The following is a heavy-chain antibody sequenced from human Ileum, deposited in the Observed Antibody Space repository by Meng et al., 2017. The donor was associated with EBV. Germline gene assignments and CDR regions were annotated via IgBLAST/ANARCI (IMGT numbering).Heavy chain of an antibody. J-gene: IGHJ4*02. CDR1: GDSMSSSNYY. CDR3: VSAYDYGDYEAFAY. D-gene: IGHD4-17*01. V-gene: IGHV4-39*07. Sequence: HLQLQESGPELVRPSEPLSLTCSVSGDSMSSSNYYWGWIRQSPGKALECIGTIFYRGNTFYNPSLKTRLTISVDTSKNEFSLNLKSVTAADTAVYYCVSAYDYGDYEAFAYWGLGSRVTVSS. CDR2: IFYRGNT.